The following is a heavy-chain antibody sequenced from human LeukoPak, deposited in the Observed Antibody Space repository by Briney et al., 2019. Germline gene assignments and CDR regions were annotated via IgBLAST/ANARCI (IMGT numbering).Heavy chain of an antibody. V-gene: IGHV1-46*01. CDR3: AGDGARSGSYYYFDY. D-gene: IGHD1-26*01. J-gene: IGHJ4*02. CDR2: INPSGGST. Sequence: GASVKVSCKASGCTFTSYYMHWVRQAPGQGLEWMGIINPSGGSTSYAQKFQGRVTMTRDTSTSTVYMELSSLRSEDTAVYYCAGDGARSGSYYYFDYWGQGTLVTVSS. CDR1: GCTFTSYY.